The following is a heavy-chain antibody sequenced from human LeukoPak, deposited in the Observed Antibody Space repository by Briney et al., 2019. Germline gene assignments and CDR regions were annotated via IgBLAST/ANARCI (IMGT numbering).Heavy chain of an antibody. V-gene: IGHV3-23*01. CDR1: GFTFSSYA. CDR2: ISGSGGST. CDR3: ATGIAVAASFDY. Sequence: GGSLRVSCAASGFTFSSYAMSWVRQARGKGLEWVSAISGSGGSTYYADSVKGRFTISRDNSKNTLYLQMNSLRAEDTAVYYCATGIAVAASFDYWGQGTLVTVSS. D-gene: IGHD6-19*01. J-gene: IGHJ4*02.